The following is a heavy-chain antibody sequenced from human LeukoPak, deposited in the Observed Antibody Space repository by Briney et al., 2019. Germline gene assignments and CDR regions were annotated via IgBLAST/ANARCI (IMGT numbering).Heavy chain of an antibody. CDR2: IYTSGST. D-gene: IGHD4-17*01. V-gene: IGHV4-61*02. Sequence: SQTLSLTCTVSGGSISSGSYYWSWIRQPAGKGLEWIGRIYTSGSTNYNPSLKSRVTISVDTSKNQFSLKLSSVTAADTAVYYCARHVDYAPLNWFDPWGQGTLVTVSS. CDR3: ARHVDYAPLNWFDP. CDR1: GGSISSGSYY. J-gene: IGHJ5*02.